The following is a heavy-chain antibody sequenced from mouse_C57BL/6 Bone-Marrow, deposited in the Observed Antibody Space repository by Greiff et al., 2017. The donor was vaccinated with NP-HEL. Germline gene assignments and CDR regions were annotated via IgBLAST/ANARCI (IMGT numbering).Heavy chain of an antibody. CDR3: ARAGTRITWGAMDY. D-gene: IGHD2-13*01. CDR1: GYTFTSYW. Sequence: QVQLQQPGAELVKPGASVKMSCKASGYTFTSYWITWVKQRPGQGLEWIGDIYPGSGSTNYNEKFKSKATLTVDTSSSTAYMQLSSLTSEDSAVYYCARAGTRITWGAMDYWGQGTSVTASA. CDR2: IYPGSGST. J-gene: IGHJ4*01. V-gene: IGHV1-55*01.